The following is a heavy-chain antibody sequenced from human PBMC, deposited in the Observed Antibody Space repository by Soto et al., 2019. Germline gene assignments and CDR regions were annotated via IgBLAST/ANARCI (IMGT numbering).Heavy chain of an antibody. V-gene: IGHV1-46*01. CDR1: GYTFTSNY. D-gene: IGHD6-13*01. CDR3: ARVHSISSSGAWWLDP. Sequence: ASVKVSCKASGYTFTSNYIHWVRRAPGQGLEWMGTINPSGGNTNYAQKFQGRVTMTRDTSTSTVYMDLRSLTSEDTAVYYCARVHSISSSGAWWLDPWGQGTLVTVSS. J-gene: IGHJ5*02. CDR2: INPSGGNT.